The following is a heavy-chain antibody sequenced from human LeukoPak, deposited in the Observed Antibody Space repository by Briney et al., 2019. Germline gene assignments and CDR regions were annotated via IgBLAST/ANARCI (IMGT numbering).Heavy chain of an antibody. Sequence: ASVKVSCKASGGTFSSYAISWVRQAPGQGLEWMGGIIPIFGTANYAQKFQGRVTITTDESTSTAYMELSSLRSEDTAVYYCARARGSRRDYYYYYMDVWGKGTTVTASS. CDR3: ARARGSRRDYYYYYMDV. D-gene: IGHD3-10*01. V-gene: IGHV1-69*05. CDR1: GGTFSSYA. J-gene: IGHJ6*03. CDR2: IIPIFGTA.